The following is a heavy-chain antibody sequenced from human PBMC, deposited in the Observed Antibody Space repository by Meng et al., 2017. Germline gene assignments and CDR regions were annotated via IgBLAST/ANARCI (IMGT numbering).Heavy chain of an antibody. V-gene: IGHV4-61*02. D-gene: IGHD6-13*01. J-gene: IGHJ6*02. Sequence: SESLSLTCTVSGCSISSGSYYWSWIRQPAGKGREWIGRIYTSGSTNYNPSLKSRVTISVDTSKNQFSLKLSSVTAADTAVYYCARELYSRRTGYGMDVWGQGTTVTVSS. CDR3: ARELYSRRTGYGMDV. CDR2: IYTSGST. CDR1: GCSISSGSYY.